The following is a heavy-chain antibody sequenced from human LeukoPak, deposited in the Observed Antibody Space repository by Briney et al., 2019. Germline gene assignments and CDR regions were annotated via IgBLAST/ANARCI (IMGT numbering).Heavy chain of an antibody. CDR2: IWYDGSSK. D-gene: IGHD4-23*01. J-gene: IGHJ4*02. CDR3: ASDYGGNFHY. V-gene: IGHV3-33*01. CDR1: GFTFSTYG. Sequence: GGSLRLSCAASGFTFSTYGMHWVRQAPGKGLEWVAVIWYDGSSKYYADSVRGRFTISRDNSKNTLYLQMNSLRAEDTAVYYCASDYGGNFHYWGQGTLVTVSS.